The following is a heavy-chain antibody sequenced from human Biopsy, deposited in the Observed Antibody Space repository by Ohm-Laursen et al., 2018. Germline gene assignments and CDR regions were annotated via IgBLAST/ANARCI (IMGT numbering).Heavy chain of an antibody. V-gene: IGHV3-48*03. CDR2: MSYSGNTI. J-gene: IGHJ6*02. CDR1: GFTFNTYE. CDR3: ARKIGTRWWVYAMDV. D-gene: IGHD2-15*01. Sequence: SLRLSCSASGFTFNTYEMNWVRQAPGKGLEWVSYMSYSGNTIYYADSVKGRFTISRDNAKNSLYLQMNSLRVEDTAVYYCARKIGTRWWVYAMDVWGQGTTVIVSS.